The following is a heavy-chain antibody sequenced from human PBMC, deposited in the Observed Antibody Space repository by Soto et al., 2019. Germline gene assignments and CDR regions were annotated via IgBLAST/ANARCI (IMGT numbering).Heavy chain of an antibody. CDR2: TYYRSKWYN. CDR1: GDSVSSYSAA. CDR3: ARDLTGTTAFDI. D-gene: IGHD1-7*01. J-gene: IGHJ3*02. V-gene: IGHV6-1*01. Sequence: QVQLQQSGPGLVKPSQTLSLTCAISGDSVSSYSAAWNWVRQSPSRGLEWLGRTYYRSKWYNEYAESMKSRIPINPDTSKNHFSLQLNSVTPEDTAVYYCARDLTGTTAFDIWGQGTMVTVSS.